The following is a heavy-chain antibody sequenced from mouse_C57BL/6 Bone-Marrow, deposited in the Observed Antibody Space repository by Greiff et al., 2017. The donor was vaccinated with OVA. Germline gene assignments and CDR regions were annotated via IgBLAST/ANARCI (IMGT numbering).Heavy chain of an antibody. Sequence: QVQLQQPGPELVKPGASVKLSCKASGYTFTSYWMHWVKQRPGQGLEWIGNINPSNGGTNYNEKFKSKATLTVDKSSSTAYMQLSSLTSEDSAVYYCARLGGLYGYFDVWGTGTTVTVSS. CDR3: ARLGGLYGYFDV. CDR2: INPSNGGT. CDR1: GYTFTSYW. V-gene: IGHV1-53*01. J-gene: IGHJ1*03. D-gene: IGHD3-3*01.